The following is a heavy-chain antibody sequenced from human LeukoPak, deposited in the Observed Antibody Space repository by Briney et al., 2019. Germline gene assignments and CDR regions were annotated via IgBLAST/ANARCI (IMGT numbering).Heavy chain of an antibody. CDR2: ISGSGGST. CDR1: GFTFSSYA. J-gene: IGHJ6*02. Sequence: GGSLRLSCAASGFTFSSYAMSWVRQAPGKGLERVSAISGSGGSTYYADSVKGRFTISRDNSKNTLYLQMNSLRAEDTAVYYCAKFSPTSYGDYVSGYYYGMDVWGQGTTVTVSS. D-gene: IGHD4-17*01. CDR3: AKFSPTSYGDYVSGYYYGMDV. V-gene: IGHV3-23*01.